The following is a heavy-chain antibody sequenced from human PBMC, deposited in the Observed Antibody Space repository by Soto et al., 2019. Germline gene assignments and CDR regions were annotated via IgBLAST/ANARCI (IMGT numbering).Heavy chain of an antibody. CDR1: GFTVSSYA. D-gene: IGHD2-15*01. CDR2: ISGSGGST. CDR3: AKQGYCSGGSCYWSDYYYYYMDV. Sequence: GGSLRLSCAASGFTVSSYAMSWVRQAPGKGLEWVSAISGSGGSTYYADSVKGRFTISRDNSKNTLYLQVNSLRAEDTAVYYCAKQGYCSGGSCYWSDYYYYYMDVWGKGTTVTVSS. J-gene: IGHJ6*03. V-gene: IGHV3-23*01.